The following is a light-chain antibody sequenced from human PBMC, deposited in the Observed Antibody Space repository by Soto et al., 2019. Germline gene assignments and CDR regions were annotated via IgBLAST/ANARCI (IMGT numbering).Light chain of an antibody. Sequence: SYELTQPLSVSVALGQTARITCGGNNIGNKNVHWYQQKPGQAPVLVIYRNSNRPSGIPERFSGSNSGNTATLTISSAQAGDEADYYCQVWDSSTVFGTGTKVTVL. CDR2: RNS. CDR3: QVWDSSTV. CDR1: NIGNKN. J-gene: IGLJ1*01. V-gene: IGLV3-9*01.